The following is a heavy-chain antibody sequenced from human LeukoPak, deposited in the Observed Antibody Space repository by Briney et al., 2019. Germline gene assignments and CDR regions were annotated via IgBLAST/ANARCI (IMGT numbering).Heavy chain of an antibody. V-gene: IGHV4-4*07. Sequence: SETLSLTCTVSGGAIRSRYWNWIRQPAGKGLEWIGRIYGSGYTNDNPFLKSRITMSVDMSKNQFSLRLNSVTAADTAVYYCARGEHSVDSWGQGMLVTVSS. CDR1: GGAIRSRY. CDR2: IYGSGYT. J-gene: IGHJ4*02. CDR3: ARGEHSVDS. D-gene: IGHD1/OR15-1a*01.